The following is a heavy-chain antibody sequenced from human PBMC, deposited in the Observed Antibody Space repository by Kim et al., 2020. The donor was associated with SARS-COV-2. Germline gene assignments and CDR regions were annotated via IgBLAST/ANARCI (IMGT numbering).Heavy chain of an antibody. CDR3: ARAHRLRVTQSNWFDP. Sequence: SLKGRVAKSVDTSKNQFSLKVNSVTAADTAVYYCARAHRLRVTQSNWFDPWGQGILVTVSS. V-gene: IGHV4-34*13. D-gene: IGHD2-21*02. J-gene: IGHJ5*02.